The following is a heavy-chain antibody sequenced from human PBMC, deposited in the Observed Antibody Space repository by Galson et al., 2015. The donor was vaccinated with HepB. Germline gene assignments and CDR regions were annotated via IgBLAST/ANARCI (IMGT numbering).Heavy chain of an antibody. V-gene: IGHV3-21*01. CDR2: ISSSSSYI. CDR1: GFTFSSYS. D-gene: IGHD1-26*01. Sequence: SLRLSRAASGFTFSSYSMNWVRQAPGKGLEWVSSISSSSSYIYYADSVKGRFTISRDNAKNSLYLQMNSLRAEDTAVYYCAREVVGANYYYYGMDVWGQGTTVTVSS. J-gene: IGHJ6*02. CDR3: AREVVGANYYYYGMDV.